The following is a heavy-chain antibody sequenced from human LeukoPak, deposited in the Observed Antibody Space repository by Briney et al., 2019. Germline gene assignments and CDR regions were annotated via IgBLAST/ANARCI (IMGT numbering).Heavy chain of an antibody. V-gene: IGHV3-21*01. D-gene: IGHD1-26*01. CDR2: ISSSSSYI. J-gene: IGHJ2*01. Sequence: NPGGSLRLSCAASGFTFSSYSMNWVRQAPGKGLEWVSSISSSSSYIYYADSVKGRFTISRDNAKNSLYLQMNSLRAEDTAVYYCARDQSSRFGIVGATLSWYFDLWGRGTLVTVSS. CDR1: GFTFSSYS. CDR3: ARDQSSRFGIVGATLSWYFDL.